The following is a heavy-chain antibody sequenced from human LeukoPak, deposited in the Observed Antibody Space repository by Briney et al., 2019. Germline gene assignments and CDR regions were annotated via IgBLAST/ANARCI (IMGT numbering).Heavy chain of an antibody. Sequence: ASVKVSCKASGGTFSSYAISWERQAPGQGLEWMGRIIPILGIANYAQKFQGRVTITADKSASTAYMELSSLRSEDTAVYYCARDGHYGMDVWGQGTTVTVSS. CDR3: ARDGHYGMDV. J-gene: IGHJ6*02. CDR2: IIPILGIA. CDR1: GGTFSSYA. V-gene: IGHV1-69*04.